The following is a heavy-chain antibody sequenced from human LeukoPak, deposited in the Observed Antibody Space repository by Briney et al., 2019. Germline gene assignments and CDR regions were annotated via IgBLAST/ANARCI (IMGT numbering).Heavy chain of an antibody. CDR2: INPNSGGT. CDR1: GYTFTGNH. J-gene: IGHJ5*02. Sequence: ASVKVSCKASGYTFTGNHMHWVRQAPGQGLEWMGWINPNSGGTNYAQKFQGRVTMTRDTSISTAYMELSRLRSDDTAVYYCARGWELRVLDWFDPWGQGTLVTVSS. CDR3: ARGWELRVLDWFDP. V-gene: IGHV1-2*02. D-gene: IGHD1-26*01.